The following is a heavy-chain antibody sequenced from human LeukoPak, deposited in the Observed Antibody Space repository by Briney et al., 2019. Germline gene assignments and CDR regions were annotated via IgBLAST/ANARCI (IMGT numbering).Heavy chain of an antibody. Sequence: PGGSLTLSCAASGVTFISYAMSWVRQAPGKGLEWVSVISGSGGSTYYAVSVKGRFTISRDNSKNTLYLQMNSLRAEDTAVYYCAKDPGFGSSWYKYYFYGMDVWGQGTTVTVSS. CDR3: AKDPGFGSSWYKYYFYGMDV. D-gene: IGHD6-13*01. CDR2: ISGSGGST. CDR1: GVTFISYA. V-gene: IGHV3-23*01. J-gene: IGHJ6*02.